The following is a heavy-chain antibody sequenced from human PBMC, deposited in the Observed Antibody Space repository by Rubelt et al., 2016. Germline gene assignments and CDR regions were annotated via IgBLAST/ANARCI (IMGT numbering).Heavy chain of an antibody. CDR1: GGSFSGYY. CDR2: IDHRGST. CDR3: ARCSSSDCQGFDL. D-gene: IGHD6-19*01. J-gene: IGHJ2*01. Sequence: QVQLQQWGAGLLKPSETLSLTCVVYGGSFSGYYWTWIRLPPGKGLEWIGEIDHRGSTNYNPSLKSRVTMSLETSKNQFSLILSSVTAVDTAVYYCARCSSSDCQGFDLWGRGTLVTVSS. V-gene: IGHV4-34*01.